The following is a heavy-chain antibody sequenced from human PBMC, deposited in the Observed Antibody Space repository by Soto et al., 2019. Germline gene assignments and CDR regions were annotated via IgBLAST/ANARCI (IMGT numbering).Heavy chain of an antibody. D-gene: IGHD2-21*02. CDR2: IYNSGNT. J-gene: IGHJ5*02. Sequence: SETLSLTCAVSGGSISSGFYSWSWIRQPPGQGLEWIGYIYNSGNTYYNPSLMSRVTISVDRSQNNFSLKLTSVTAADTAVYYCARGSDGVWNWFDPWGQGTKVT. V-gene: IGHV4-30-2*01. CDR3: ARGSDGVWNWFDP. CDR1: GGSISSGFYS.